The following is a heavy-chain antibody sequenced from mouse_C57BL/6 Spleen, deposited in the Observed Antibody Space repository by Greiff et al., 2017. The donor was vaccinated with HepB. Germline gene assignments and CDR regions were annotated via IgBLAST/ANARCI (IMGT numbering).Heavy chain of an antibody. CDR1: GYTFTSYW. CDR2: IYPGSGST. D-gene: IGHD1-1*01. V-gene: IGHV1-55*01. CDR3: ARWNYGSTSCAMDY. Sequence: QVQLQQPGAELVKPGASVKMSCKASGYTFTSYWITWVKQRPGQGLEWIGDIYPGSGSTNYNEKFKSKATLTVDTSSSTAYMQLSSLTSEDSAVYYCARWNYGSTSCAMDYWGQGTSVTVSS. J-gene: IGHJ4*01.